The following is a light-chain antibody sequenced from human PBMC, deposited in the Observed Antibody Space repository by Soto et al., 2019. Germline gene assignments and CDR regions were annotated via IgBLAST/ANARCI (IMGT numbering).Light chain of an antibody. Sequence: EIVLTQSPATLSLSPGERATLSCRASQSVSSYLAWYQQKPGQAPRLLIYDASNRATGIPARLSGSGSGTDFTLTISSLTPEDFAVYYCQQRSNWPPLFGQGTRLEIK. V-gene: IGKV3-11*01. CDR3: QQRSNWPPL. CDR1: QSVSSY. CDR2: DAS. J-gene: IGKJ5*01.